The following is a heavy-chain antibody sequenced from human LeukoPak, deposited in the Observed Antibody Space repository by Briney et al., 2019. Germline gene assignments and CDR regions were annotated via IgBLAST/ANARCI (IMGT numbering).Heavy chain of an antibody. CDR1: GFTFSSYA. D-gene: IGHD6-19*01. J-gene: IGHJ4*02. CDR2: ISYDGSNK. V-gene: IGHV3-30*04. CDR3: ARVASSGWYAYYFDY. Sequence: GGSLRLSCAASGFTFSSYAMHWVRQAPGKGLEWVAVISYDGSNKYYADSVKGRFTISRDNSKNTLYLQMNSLRAEDTAVYYCARVASSGWYAYYFDYWGQGTLVTVSS.